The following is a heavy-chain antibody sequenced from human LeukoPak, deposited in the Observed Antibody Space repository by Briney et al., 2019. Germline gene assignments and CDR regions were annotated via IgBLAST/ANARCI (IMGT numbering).Heavy chain of an antibody. CDR2: IGAHGVAT. J-gene: IGHJ2*01. CDR3: AREEGGCLYFDL. CDR1: GFTVSSYC. Sequence: GGSLRLSCVAAGFTVSSYCMHWVRQAPGKGLEYVSAIGAHGVATYYADSVKGRFSISRDNSKNTLYLQMGSLRTYDMAVYHCAREEGGCLYFDLWGRGTLVTVSS. D-gene: IGHD3-16*01. V-gene: IGHV3-64*02.